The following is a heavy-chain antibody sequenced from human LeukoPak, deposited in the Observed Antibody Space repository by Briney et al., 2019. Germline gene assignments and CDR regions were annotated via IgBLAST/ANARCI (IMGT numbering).Heavy chain of an antibody. Sequence: ASVKVSCKASGYTFTSYDINWVRQATGQGLEWMGWMNPNSGNTGYAQKFQGRVTMTRNTSISTAYMELSSLRSEDTAVYYCASGVRYNWNDRPFDYYYYYGMDVWGQGTTVTVSS. J-gene: IGHJ6*02. D-gene: IGHD1-1*01. CDR3: ASGVRYNWNDRPFDYYYYYGMDV. CDR1: GYTFTSYD. V-gene: IGHV1-8*01. CDR2: MNPNSGNT.